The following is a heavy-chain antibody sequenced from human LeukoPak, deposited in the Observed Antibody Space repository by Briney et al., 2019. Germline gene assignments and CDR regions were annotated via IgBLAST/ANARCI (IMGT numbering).Heavy chain of an antibody. V-gene: IGHV1-8*01. CDR2: MNPNSGNT. D-gene: IGHD1-26*01. CDR1: GYTFTSYD. J-gene: IGHJ4*02. CDR3: ARKHGLTVGAIDY. Sequence: ASVKVSCKASGYTFTSYDINWVRQATGQGLEWMGWMNPNSGNTGYAQEFQGRVTMTRNTSISTAYMELSSLRSEDTAVYYCARKHGLTVGAIDYWGQGTLVTVSS.